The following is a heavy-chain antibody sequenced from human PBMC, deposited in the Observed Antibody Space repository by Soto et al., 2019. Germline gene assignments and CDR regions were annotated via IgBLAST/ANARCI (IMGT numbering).Heavy chain of an antibody. Sequence: SETLSLTCTVSGGSISSYYWSWIRQPPGKGLEWIGYIYYSGSTNYNPSLKSRVTISVDTSKNQFSLKLSSVTAADTAVYYCARDYGWEHQDYYYYYGMDVWGQGTTVTVSS. J-gene: IGHJ6*02. CDR2: IYYSGST. D-gene: IGHD1-26*01. CDR1: GGSISSYY. CDR3: ARDYGWEHQDYYYYYGMDV. V-gene: IGHV4-59*01.